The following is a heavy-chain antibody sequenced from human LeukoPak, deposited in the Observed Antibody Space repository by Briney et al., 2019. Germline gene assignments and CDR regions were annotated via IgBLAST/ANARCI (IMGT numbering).Heavy chain of an antibody. J-gene: IGHJ4*02. CDR1: GFTFSSYG. CDR3: ARDFVGGGYSPFDY. Sequence: RTGGSLRLSCAVSGFTFSSYGMSWVRQAPGKGLEWVSYISTSGSSIYYADSVKGRFTISRDNAKNSLYLQMNSLRAEDTAVYYCARDFVGGGYSPFDYWGQGTLVTVSS. V-gene: IGHV3-48*03. D-gene: IGHD2-21*01. CDR2: ISTSGSSI.